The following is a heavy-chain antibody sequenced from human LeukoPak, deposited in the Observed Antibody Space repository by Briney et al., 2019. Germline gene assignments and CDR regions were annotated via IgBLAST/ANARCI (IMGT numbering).Heavy chain of an antibody. J-gene: IGHJ5*02. CDR3: ASVDIAAAGVWFDP. Sequence: SETLSLTCTVSGGSISSYYWSWIRQPPGKGLEWIGYIYYSGSTNYNPSLKSRVTISVDTSKNQFSLKLSSVTAADTAVYYCASVDIAAAGVWFDPWGQGTLVTVSS. CDR2: IYYSGST. V-gene: IGHV4-59*01. CDR1: GGSISSYY. D-gene: IGHD6-13*01.